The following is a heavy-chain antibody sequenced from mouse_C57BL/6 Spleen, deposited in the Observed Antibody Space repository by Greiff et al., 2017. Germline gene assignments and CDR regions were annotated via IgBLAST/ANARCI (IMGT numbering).Heavy chain of an antibody. J-gene: IGHJ3*01. CDR1: GYTFTSYW. V-gene: IGHV1-59*01. CDR3: ARDSSGTGFAY. D-gene: IGHD3-2*02. CDR2: IDPSDSYT. Sequence: QVQLQQPGAELVRPGTSVKLSCKASGYTFTSYWIHWVKQRPGQGLEWIGVIDPSDSYTNYNQKFKGKATLTVDTSSSTAYMQLSSLTSEDSAVYYCARDSSGTGFAYWGQGTLVTVSA.